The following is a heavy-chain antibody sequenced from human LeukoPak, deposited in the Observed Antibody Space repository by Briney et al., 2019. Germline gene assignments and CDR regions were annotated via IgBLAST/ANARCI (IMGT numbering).Heavy chain of an antibody. CDR3: ARDLGP. CDR1: GFTFSSYW. Sequence: PGRSLRLSCAASGFTFSSYWMSWVRQAPGKGLGWVANIKQDGSEKYYGDTVKSRFTIARDNAKNALYLQMNSLRAEHTAVYYCARDLGPWGQGTLVTVSS. CDR2: IKQDGSEK. J-gene: IGHJ5*02. V-gene: IGHV3-7*01.